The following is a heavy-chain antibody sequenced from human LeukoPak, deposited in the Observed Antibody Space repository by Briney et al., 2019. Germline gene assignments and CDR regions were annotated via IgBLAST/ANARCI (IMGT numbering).Heavy chain of an antibody. Sequence: GASVKVSCKASGYTFTSYYMHWVRHAPGQGLEWMGIINPSGGSTSYAQKFQGRVTMARDTSTSTVYMELSSLRSEDTAVYYCARVDDLRGDTGDWGQGTLVTVSS. J-gene: IGHJ4*02. CDR3: ARVDDLRGDTGD. V-gene: IGHV1-46*01. CDR1: GYTFTSYY. CDR2: INPSGGST. D-gene: IGHD1-14*01.